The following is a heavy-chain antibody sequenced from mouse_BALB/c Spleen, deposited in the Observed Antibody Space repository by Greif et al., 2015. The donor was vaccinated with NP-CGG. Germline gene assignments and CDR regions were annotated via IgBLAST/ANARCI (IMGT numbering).Heavy chain of an antibody. CDR2: IRNKANGYTT. CDR1: GFTFTDYY. CDR3: ARDGDYDYYAMDY. V-gene: IGHV7-3*02. Sequence: EVKLVESGGGLVQPGGSLRLSCATSGFTFTDYYMSWVRQPPGKALEWLGFIRNKANGYTTEYSASVKGRFTISRDNSQSILYLQMNTLRAEDSATYYCARDGDYDYYAMDYWGQGTSVTVSS. J-gene: IGHJ4*01. D-gene: IGHD2-4*01.